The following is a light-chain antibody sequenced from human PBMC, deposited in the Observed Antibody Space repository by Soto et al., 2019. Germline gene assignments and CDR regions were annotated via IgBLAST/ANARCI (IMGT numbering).Light chain of an antibody. J-gene: IGKJ1*01. V-gene: IGKV3-15*01. CDR1: QSVSSY. CDR3: QHYDDWPET. CDR2: DAS. Sequence: EKVMTQSPATLSVSPGERATLSCRASQSVSSYVAWYQQKPGQAPRLLIYDASTRATGGPARFSGSGSGTEFTLTISSLQSEDLAVYYGQHYDDWPETFGQGTKVEIK.